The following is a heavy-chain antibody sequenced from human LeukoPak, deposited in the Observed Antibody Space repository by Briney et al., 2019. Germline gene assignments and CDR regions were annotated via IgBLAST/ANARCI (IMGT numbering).Heavy chain of an antibody. J-gene: IGHJ6*03. V-gene: IGHV4-34*01. CDR1: GGSFSGYY. CDR3: ARVVTAIYYYYYYMDV. CDR2: INHSGST. D-gene: IGHD5-18*01. Sequence: SSETLSLTCAVYGGSFSGYYWSWIRQPPGKGLEWIGEINHSGSTNYNPSLKSRVTISVDTSKNQFSLNLSSVTAADTAVYYCARVVTAIYYYYYYMDVWGKGTTVTVSS.